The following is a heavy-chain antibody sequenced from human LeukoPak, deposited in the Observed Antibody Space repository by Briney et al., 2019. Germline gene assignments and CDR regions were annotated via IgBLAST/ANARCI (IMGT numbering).Heavy chain of an antibody. CDR2: IYYSGST. Sequence: SETLSLTCTVSGGSISSHYWSWIRQPPGKGLEWIGYIYYSGSTNYNPSLQSRVTISVDTSKNQFSLKLSSVTAADTAVYYCARERRLGLPVLGKNWFDHWGQGTLVTVSS. CDR3: ARERRLGLPVLGKNWFDH. V-gene: IGHV4-59*11. D-gene: IGHD2-2*01. J-gene: IGHJ5*02. CDR1: GGSISSHY.